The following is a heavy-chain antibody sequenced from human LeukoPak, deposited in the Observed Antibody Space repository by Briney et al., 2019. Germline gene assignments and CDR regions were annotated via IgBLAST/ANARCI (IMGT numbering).Heavy chain of an antibody. D-gene: IGHD3-22*01. V-gene: IGHV5-51*01. CDR2: IYPGDSDT. Sequence: GESLKISCKGSGYSFTSYWIGWVRQMPGKGLEWMGIIYPGDSDTRYSPSFQGQVTISANKSISTAYLQWSSLKASDTAMYYCARGYYDSSGPVGAFDIWGQGTMVTVSS. CDR1: GYSFTSYW. J-gene: IGHJ3*02. CDR3: ARGYYDSSGPVGAFDI.